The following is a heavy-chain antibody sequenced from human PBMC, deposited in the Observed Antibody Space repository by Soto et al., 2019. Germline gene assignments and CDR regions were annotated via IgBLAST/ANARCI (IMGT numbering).Heavy chain of an antibody. D-gene: IGHD3-22*01. J-gene: IGHJ4*02. Sequence: EVQLVDSGGDLVQPGGSLRLSCAASGFTFSTYSMNWVRQAPGKGLEWVSSISSSSTIYYADSVKGRFTISRDTVQTSFSLQMHNLSSADMAVYYCATERGSGLTFDYWGQGTLVTVSS. V-gene: IGHV3-48*01. CDR3: ATERGSGLTFDY. CDR1: GFTFSTYS. CDR2: ISSSSTI.